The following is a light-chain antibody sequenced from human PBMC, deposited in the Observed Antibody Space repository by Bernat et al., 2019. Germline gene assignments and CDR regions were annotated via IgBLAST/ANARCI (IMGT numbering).Light chain of an antibody. J-gene: IGKJ4*01. V-gene: IGKV1-39*01. CDR2: TAT. CDR1: QDISNY. Sequence: DIQLTQSPSSLSASVGDRVTITCRASQDISNYLNWYQQKPGKAPNLLIYTATNLQAGVPSWFSASGFGTDFTLTISSLQPEDFATYYCQQSLTTPAQITFGGGTNVEIK. CDR3: QQSLTTPAQIT.